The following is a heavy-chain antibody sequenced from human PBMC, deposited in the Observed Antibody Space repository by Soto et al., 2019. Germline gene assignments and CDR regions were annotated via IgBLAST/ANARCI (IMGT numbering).Heavy chain of an antibody. V-gene: IGHV5-51*01. J-gene: IGHJ3*02. CDR3: AKGSPGAFDI. CDR1: GYSFTSYS. CDR2: IYPGDSDT. Sequence: PGESLKISCKGSGYSFTSYSIGRMRQMPGKGLEWMGIIYPGDSDTRYSPSFQGQVTISADKYISTAYLQWSSLNASDTAIYECAKGSPGAFDIWGEGTMVTVSS. D-gene: IGHD6-13*01.